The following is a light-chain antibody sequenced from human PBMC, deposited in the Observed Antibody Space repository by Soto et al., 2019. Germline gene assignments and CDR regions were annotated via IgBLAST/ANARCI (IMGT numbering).Light chain of an antibody. Sequence: EIVLTQSPGTLSLSPGERATLSCRASQSVSNNYLAWYQQKPGQAPRLVIYGASNRATGIPDRFSASGSGTDFTLTNSRLEPEDFAVYYCQQYISSPLTFGQGTKVEIK. V-gene: IGKV3-20*01. J-gene: IGKJ1*01. CDR2: GAS. CDR1: QSVSNNY. CDR3: QQYISSPLT.